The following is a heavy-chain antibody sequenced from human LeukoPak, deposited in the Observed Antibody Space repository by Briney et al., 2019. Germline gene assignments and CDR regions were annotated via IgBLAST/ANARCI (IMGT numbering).Heavy chain of an antibody. CDR3: AKDHGDYSFDY. V-gene: IGHV3-21*04. CDR2: ISSSTSYI. Sequence: GGSLRLSCAASGFSFNSYDMNWVRQAPGKGLEWVSSISSSTSYIYYADSVTGRFTISRDNSKNTLYLQMNSLRAEDTAVYYCAKDHGDYSFDYWGQGTLVTVSS. D-gene: IGHD4-17*01. J-gene: IGHJ4*02. CDR1: GFSFNSYD.